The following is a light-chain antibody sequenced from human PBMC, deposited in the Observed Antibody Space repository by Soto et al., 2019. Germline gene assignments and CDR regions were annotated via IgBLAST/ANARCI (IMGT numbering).Light chain of an antibody. CDR2: GAS. V-gene: IGKV3D-20*02. J-gene: IGKJ2*01. Sequence: EIVLTQSPGTLSLSPGERATLSCRASQNVTRNFLAWYQQRPGQAPSLLLYGASTRATGIPDRFSGSGSGTDFTLTINRVEPEDFAVYYCQQLNSYPYTFGQGTKLEIK. CDR3: QQLNSYPYT. CDR1: QNVTRNF.